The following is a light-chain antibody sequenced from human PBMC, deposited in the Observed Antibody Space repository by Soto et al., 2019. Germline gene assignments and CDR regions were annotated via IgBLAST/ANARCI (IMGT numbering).Light chain of an antibody. J-gene: IGKJ3*01. Sequence: DIQMTQSPSSLSASVGDRVTITCRASQGISNYLALYQQKPGKVPKLLIYAASTLQSGVPSRFSGSGSGTDVTLTISGLQPEDVATYYCQKYNCAPRTYGPGTKVDIK. CDR3: QKYNCAPRT. CDR1: QGISNY. V-gene: IGKV1-27*01. CDR2: AAS.